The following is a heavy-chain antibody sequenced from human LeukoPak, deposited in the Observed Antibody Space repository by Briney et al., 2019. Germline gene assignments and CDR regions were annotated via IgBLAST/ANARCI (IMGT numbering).Heavy chain of an antibody. CDR3: AREITGMIGPTDY. D-gene: IGHD1-20*01. CDR1: GYTFSGYY. CDR2: INPNSGDT. Sequence: ASVKVSCKASGYTFSGYYVHWVRQAPGPGLQWMGWINPNSGDTNYAQKFQGRVTMTRDTSISTAYMELSRLTSDDTAVYYCAREITGMIGPTDYWGQGTLVTVSS. J-gene: IGHJ4*02. V-gene: IGHV1-2*02.